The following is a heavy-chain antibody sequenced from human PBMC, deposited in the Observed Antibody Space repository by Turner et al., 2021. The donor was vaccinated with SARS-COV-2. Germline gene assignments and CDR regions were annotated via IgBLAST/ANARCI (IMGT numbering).Heavy chain of an antibody. J-gene: IGHJ5*02. D-gene: IGHD6-13*01. CDR2: IYSGGST. Sequence: EVQLVESGGGLVQPGGSLRLPCAASGFTVSSNYMSWVRQAPGKGLEWVSVIYSGGSTYYADSVKGRFTISRDNSKNTLYLQMNSLRVEDTAVYSCAREAAAGNFHGWFDPWGQGTLVTVSS. CDR1: GFTVSSNY. CDR3: AREAAAGNFHGWFDP. V-gene: IGHV3-66*01.